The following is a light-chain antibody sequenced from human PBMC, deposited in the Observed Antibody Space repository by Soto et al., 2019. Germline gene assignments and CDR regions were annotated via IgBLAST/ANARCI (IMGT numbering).Light chain of an antibody. J-gene: IGKJ5*01. V-gene: IGKV1-39*01. CDR3: QQTYSTPHT. CDR2: GAS. CDR1: QTMNNY. Sequence: DIQMTQSPSSLSASVGDRVTITCRASQTMNNYLHWYQQKPGKAPKVLIYGASILESGVPSRFSGSGSGTDFTLTISSLQPEDFATYYCQQTYSTPHTFGHGTRLEIK.